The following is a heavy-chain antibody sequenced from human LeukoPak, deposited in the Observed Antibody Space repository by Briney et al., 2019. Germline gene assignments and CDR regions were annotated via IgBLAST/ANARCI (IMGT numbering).Heavy chain of an antibody. CDR1: GFTFDDYA. V-gene: IGHV3-9*01. J-gene: IGHJ4*02. CDR2: ISWNSGSI. D-gene: IGHD5-18*01. Sequence: GGSLRLSCAASGFTFDDYAMHWLRQAPGKGLEWVSGISWNSGSIGYADSVKGRFTISRDNAKNSLYLQMNSLRAEDTALYYCAKDREFRSYGYYFDYWGQGTLVTVSS. CDR3: AKDREFRSYGYYFDY.